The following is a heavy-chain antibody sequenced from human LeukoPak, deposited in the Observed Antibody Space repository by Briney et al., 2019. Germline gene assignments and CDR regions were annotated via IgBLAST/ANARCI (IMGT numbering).Heavy chain of an antibody. CDR2: ISGSGAST. J-gene: IGHJ4*02. CDR3: GYDRPAVYSSSWIHLLDS. Sequence: GGTLRLSCSASGFTSSSNGRIWLRQAPGKGLEWFSGISGSGASTYVAHSVKGRFTVSTDNSTNTPYLQMNSLTANATAVYYCGYDRPAVYSSSWIHLLDSWGQGTLVTVSS. CDR1: GFTSSSNG. D-gene: IGHD6-13*01. V-gene: IGHV3-23*01.